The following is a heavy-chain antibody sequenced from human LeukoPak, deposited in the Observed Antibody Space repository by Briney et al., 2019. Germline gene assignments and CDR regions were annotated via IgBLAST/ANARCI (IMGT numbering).Heavy chain of an antibody. J-gene: IGHJ4*02. D-gene: IGHD3-22*01. CDR3: AKDPRGHYHDGSGYLDY. V-gene: IGHV3-30*18. CDR2: ISYDGSDK. Sequence: GGSLRLSCAASGFTFSSYDMHWVRQAPGKGLEWVAFISYDGSDKYYADSVKGRFTISRDNSKNTLFLQMNSLRAEDTAVFYCAKDPRGHYHDGSGYLDYWGQGTLVTVSS. CDR1: GFTFSSYD.